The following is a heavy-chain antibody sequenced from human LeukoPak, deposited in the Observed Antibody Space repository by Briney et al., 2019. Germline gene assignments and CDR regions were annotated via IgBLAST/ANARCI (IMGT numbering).Heavy chain of an antibody. D-gene: IGHD2-15*01. CDR2: ISGSGGST. Sequence: GGSLSLSCAASGFTFSSYAMSWVRQAPGKGLEWVSAISGSGGSTYYADSVKGRFTISRDNSKNTLYLQMNSLRAEDTAVYYCAKGSSYCSGGSCYIFPFDYWGQGTLVTVSS. CDR1: GFTFSSYA. V-gene: IGHV3-23*01. J-gene: IGHJ4*02. CDR3: AKGSSYCSGGSCYIFPFDY.